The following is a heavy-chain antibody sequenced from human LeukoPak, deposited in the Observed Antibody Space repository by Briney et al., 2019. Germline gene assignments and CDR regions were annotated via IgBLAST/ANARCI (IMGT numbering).Heavy chain of an antibody. CDR2: MNPNSGNT. CDR1: GYTFTSYG. CDR3: ARGISNYYYYYMDV. Sequence: ASVKVSCKASGYTFTSYGINWVRQATGQGLEWMGWMNPNSGNTGYAQKFQGRVTMTRNTSISTAYMELSSLRSEDTAVYYCARGISNYYYYYMDVWGKGTTVTVSS. D-gene: IGHD3-3*01. V-gene: IGHV1-8*02. J-gene: IGHJ6*03.